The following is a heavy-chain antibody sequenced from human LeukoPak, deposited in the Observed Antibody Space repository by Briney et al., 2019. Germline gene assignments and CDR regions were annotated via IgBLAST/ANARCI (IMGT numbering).Heavy chain of an antibody. CDR2: INVYNGHT. J-gene: IGHJ4*02. D-gene: IGHD3-10*01. V-gene: IGHV1-18*01. CDR3: VRDSDHAPDY. Sequence: ASVKVSCKASGYIFTNYGVSWVRQAPGQGLEWMGWINVYNGHTIYAQEFQGRVTLTTDTSTSTAHMDLRSLRSDDTAVYYCVRDSDHAPDYWGQGTLVTVSS. CDR1: GYIFTNYG.